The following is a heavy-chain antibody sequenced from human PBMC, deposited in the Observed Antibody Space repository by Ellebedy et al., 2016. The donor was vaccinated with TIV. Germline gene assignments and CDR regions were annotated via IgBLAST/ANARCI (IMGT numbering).Heavy chain of an antibody. CDR1: DGSFSSSHW. CDR2: IYSGGST. V-gene: IGHV3-66*01. CDR3: ARDVATIPLMVSGYGMDV. D-gene: IGHD2-8*01. J-gene: IGHJ6*02. Sequence: PSETLSLTCTVSDGSFSSSHWWGWVRQAPGKGLEWVSIIYSGGSTYYADSVKGRFTISRDNSKNTLYLQMNSLRAEDTAVYYCARDVATIPLMVSGYGMDVWGRGTTVTVSS.